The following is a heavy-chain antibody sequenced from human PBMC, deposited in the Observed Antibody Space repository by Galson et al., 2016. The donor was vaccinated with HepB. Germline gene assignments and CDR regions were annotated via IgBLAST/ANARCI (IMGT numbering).Heavy chain of an antibody. D-gene: IGHD6-19*01. Sequence: SLRLSCAVSGFTFSSYAMHWVRQAPGKGLEWVALISYDGSNKYYADSVKGRFTISRDNSKNTLYLQMNSLRAEDTAVYYCARARSSGWYLYVFDYWGQGTLVTVSS. J-gene: IGHJ4*02. CDR3: ARARSSGWYLYVFDY. CDR1: GFTFSSYA. CDR2: ISYDGSNK. V-gene: IGHV3-30-3*01.